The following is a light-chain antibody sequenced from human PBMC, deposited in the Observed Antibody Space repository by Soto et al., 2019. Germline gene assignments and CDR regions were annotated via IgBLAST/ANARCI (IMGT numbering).Light chain of an antibody. V-gene: IGKV3-11*01. Sequence: EIVLTQSPATLSLSPGERATLSCRASQSVSTYLAWYQQKPGQAPRLLIYDASNRATGIPARFSGSGSGTDFTPTISSLEPEDFAVYYCQQRNNWWTFGQGTKVEIK. CDR1: QSVSTY. CDR3: QQRNNWWT. J-gene: IGKJ1*01. CDR2: DAS.